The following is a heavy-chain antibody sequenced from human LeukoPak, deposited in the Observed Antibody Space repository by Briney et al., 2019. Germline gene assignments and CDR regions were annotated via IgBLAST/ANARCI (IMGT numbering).Heavy chain of an antibody. V-gene: IGHV3-23*01. Sequence: PGGSLRLSCAASGFTFSNYAMNWVRQAPGEGLEWVSAISRSGASTYYTDSVKGRFTISRDNSKNTLHLQMDSLRAEDRAVYYCAKDKGDTDYWGPFDSWGQGALVTVSS. CDR3: AKDKGDTDYWGPFDS. J-gene: IGHJ4*02. CDR2: ISRSGAST. CDR1: GFTFSNYA. D-gene: IGHD1-26*01.